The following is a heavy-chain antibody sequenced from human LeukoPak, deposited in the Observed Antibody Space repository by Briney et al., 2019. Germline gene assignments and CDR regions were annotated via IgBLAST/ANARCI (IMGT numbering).Heavy chain of an antibody. D-gene: IGHD3-3*01. J-gene: IGHJ5*02. Sequence: PGGSLRLSCAASGFTFSSYSMNWVRQAPGKGLEWVSSISSSTSYIYYADSVKGRFTISRDNAKNSLYLQMNSLRAEDTAVYYCARAGITIFGVVTAWGQGTLVTVSS. CDR1: GFTFSSYS. CDR3: ARAGITIFGVVTA. V-gene: IGHV3-21*01. CDR2: ISSSTSYI.